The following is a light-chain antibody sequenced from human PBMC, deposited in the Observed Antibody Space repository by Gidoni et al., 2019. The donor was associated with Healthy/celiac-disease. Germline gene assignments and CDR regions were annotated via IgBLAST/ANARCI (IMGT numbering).Light chain of an antibody. CDR3: QQSYSTPPT. V-gene: IGKV1-39*01. J-gene: IGKJ1*01. CDR2: AAS. Sequence: DIQMTQSPSSLSASVGDRVTITCRASQSISSYLNWYQQKPGKAPKLLIYAASSLQSGVPSRFSGSGSETDFTLTISSLQPEYFATYYCQQSYSTPPTFGQGTKVEIK. CDR1: QSISSY.